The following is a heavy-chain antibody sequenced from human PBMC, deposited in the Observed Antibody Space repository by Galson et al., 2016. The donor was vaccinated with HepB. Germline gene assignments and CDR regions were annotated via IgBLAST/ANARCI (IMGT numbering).Heavy chain of an antibody. D-gene: IGHD4-23*01. V-gene: IGHV4-59*12. J-gene: IGHJ6*02. Sequence: SETLSLTCTVSGGSIRSYYWAWIRQPPGKGLEWIGYIYYDGSTNYNPSLKSRVTMSVDTSNNQFSLKVTSVTAADTAVYYCARDHRTSTVDYGLDVWGQGTTVTVSS. CDR3: ARDHRTSTVDYGLDV. CDR2: IYYDGST. CDR1: GGSIRSYY.